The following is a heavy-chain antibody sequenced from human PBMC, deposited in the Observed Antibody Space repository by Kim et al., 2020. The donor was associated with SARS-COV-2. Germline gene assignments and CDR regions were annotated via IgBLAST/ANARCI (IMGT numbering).Heavy chain of an antibody. J-gene: IGHJ6*02. V-gene: IGHV4-59*13. D-gene: IGHD4-17*01. CDR2: IYYSGST. CDR1: GGSISSYY. CDR3: ARAPQGNRNTYDYGDYVFEDVEYYYGMDV. Sequence: SETLSLTCTVSGGSISSYYWSWIRQPPGKGLEWIGYIYYSGSTNYNPSLKSRVTISVDTSKNQFSLKLSSVTAADTAVYYCARAPQGNRNTYDYGDYVFEDVEYYYGMDVWGQGTTVTVSS.